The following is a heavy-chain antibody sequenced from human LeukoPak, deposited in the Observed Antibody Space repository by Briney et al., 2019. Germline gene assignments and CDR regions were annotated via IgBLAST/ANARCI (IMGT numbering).Heavy chain of an antibody. V-gene: IGHV5-51*01. Sequence: GESLKISCKGSGYSFTSYWIGWVRQMPGKGLEWMGIIYPGDSGTRYSPSFQGQVTISADKSINIAYLQWSSLKASDTAIYYCARGDRTFGGGSPVRCFDPWGQGTLVTVSS. CDR1: GYSFTSYW. CDR3: ARGDRTFGGGSPVRCFDP. D-gene: IGHD3-16*01. J-gene: IGHJ5*02. CDR2: IYPGDSGT.